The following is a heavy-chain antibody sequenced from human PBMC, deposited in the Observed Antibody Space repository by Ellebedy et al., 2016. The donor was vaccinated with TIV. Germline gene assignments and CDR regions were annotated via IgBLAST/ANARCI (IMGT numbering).Heavy chain of an antibody. CDR2: IDPSGGAT. J-gene: IGHJ6*02. CDR3: ARGVAYGDLFYYYGMDV. D-gene: IGHD4-17*01. Sequence: ASVKVSCKAFGYRLTNYYVHWVRQAPGQGLAWMGVIDPSGGATNYAQKFQGRVTMTSDTSTNTVFMELSRLRSEDTAVYYCARGVAYGDLFYYYGMDVWGQGTTVTVTS. CDR1: GYRLTNYY. V-gene: IGHV1-46*01.